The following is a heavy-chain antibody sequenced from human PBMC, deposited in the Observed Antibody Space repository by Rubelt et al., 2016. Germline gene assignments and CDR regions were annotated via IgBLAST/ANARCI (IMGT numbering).Heavy chain of an antibody. J-gene: IGHJ4*02. V-gene: IGHV4-39*07. D-gene: IGHD5-12*01. CDR3: ASCIVATEGRYYCDY. CDR2: INHSGST. CDR1: GGSVSSTGFY. Sequence: QLQLQESGPGLVKPSETLSLTCTVSGGSVSSTGFYWGWIRQPPGKGLEWVGEINHSGSTNYNPSLKSRVTISVDTSKNQFSLKLSSVTAADTAVYYCASCIVATEGRYYCDYWGQGTLVTVSS.